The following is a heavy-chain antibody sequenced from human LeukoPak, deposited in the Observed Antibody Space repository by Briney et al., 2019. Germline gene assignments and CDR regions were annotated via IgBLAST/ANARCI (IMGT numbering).Heavy chain of an antibody. CDR2: IDQHGRDK. CDR3: VRGIGWFFGF. V-gene: IGHV3-7*03. CDR1: ASTFSGNW. Sequence: GGSLRLSCAASASTFSGNWMHWVRQAPGKGLEWVASIDQHGRDKYFLDSVKGRFTISRDNSKSSLYLQMNSLRAEDTAVYYCVRGIGWFFGFWGQGSLVTVSS. D-gene: IGHD6-19*01. J-gene: IGHJ4*02.